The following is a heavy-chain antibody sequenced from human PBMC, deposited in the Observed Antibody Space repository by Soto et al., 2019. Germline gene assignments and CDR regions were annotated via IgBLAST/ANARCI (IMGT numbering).Heavy chain of an antibody. J-gene: IGHJ5*02. CDR2: ISSSSSTI. V-gene: IGHV3-48*01. CDR1: GFTFSSYA. CDR3: ARDLRWRGYEQPNWFDP. Sequence: GGSLRLSCAASGFTFSSYAMSWVRQAPGKGLEWVSYISSSSSTIYYADSVKGRFTISRDNAKNTLYLQMNSLRAEDTAVYYCARDLRWRGYEQPNWFDPWGQGTLVTVSS. D-gene: IGHD5-12*01.